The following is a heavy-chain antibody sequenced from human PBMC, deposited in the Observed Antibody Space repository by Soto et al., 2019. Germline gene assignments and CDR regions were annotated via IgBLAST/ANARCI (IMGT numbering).Heavy chain of an antibody. V-gene: IGHV3-23*01. CDR1: GFTFSSYA. J-gene: IGHJ4*02. Sequence: GGSLRLSCAASGFTFSSYAMSWVRQAPGKGLEWVSAISGSGGSTYYADSVKGRFTISRDNSKNTLYLQMNSLRAEETAVYYCAKDGGYCSSTSCYVRPYFDYWGQGTLVTVSS. CDR2: ISGSGGST. CDR3: AKDGGYCSSTSCYVRPYFDY. D-gene: IGHD2-2*01.